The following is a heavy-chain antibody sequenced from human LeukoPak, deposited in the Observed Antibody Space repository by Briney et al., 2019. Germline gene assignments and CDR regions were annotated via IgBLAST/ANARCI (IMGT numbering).Heavy chain of an antibody. CDR2: IYNSGST. V-gene: IGHV4-59*12. Sequence: SETLSLTCTVSGGSISGYYWSWIRQSPGKGLEWIAYIYNSGSTNYNPSLQSRVTISVDTSKNQFSLKLSSVAAADTAVYYCARGLDPIAALNWFDPWGQGTLVTVSS. CDR1: GGSISGYY. CDR3: ARGLDPIAALNWFDP. D-gene: IGHD6-13*01. J-gene: IGHJ5*02.